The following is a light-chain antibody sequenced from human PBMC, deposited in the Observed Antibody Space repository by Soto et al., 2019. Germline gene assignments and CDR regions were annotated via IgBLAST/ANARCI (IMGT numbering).Light chain of an antibody. Sequence: EIGMTQSQATLSVSPGERATHTCSASQSVNGNLAWYQQKPGQAPRLLIYGASTRATGIPARFSGSGSGTEFTLTISSLQSEDFAVYYCQQYNNWPREFGQGTKVEIK. J-gene: IGKJ1*01. CDR1: QSVNGN. CDR3: QQYNNWPRE. V-gene: IGKV3-15*01. CDR2: GAS.